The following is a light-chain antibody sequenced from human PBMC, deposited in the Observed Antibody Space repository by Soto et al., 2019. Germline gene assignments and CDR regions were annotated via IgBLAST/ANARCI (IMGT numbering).Light chain of an antibody. CDR3: QQYGSPPWT. CDR1: QSVSSSY. CDR2: GAS. Sequence: EIVLMQSPGTLSLSPGERATLSCRASQSVSSSYLAWYQQKPGQAPRLLIYGASSRATGIPDRFSGSGSGTDFTLTISRLEREDFAVYYCQQYGSPPWTFGQGTKVEIK. V-gene: IGKV3-20*01. J-gene: IGKJ1*01.